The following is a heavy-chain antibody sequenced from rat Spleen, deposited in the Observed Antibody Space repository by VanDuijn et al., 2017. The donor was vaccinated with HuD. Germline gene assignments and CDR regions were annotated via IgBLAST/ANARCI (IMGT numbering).Heavy chain of an antibody. Sequence: QVQLKESGPGLMQPSETLSLTCTVSGFSLTSNGVGWVRQPLGKGLVWMGTIWAGGSTNYNSAVQSRLSISRDTSKNQVFLKMNSLQSEDTTTYYCARDGGFDYWGQGVMVTVSS. V-gene: IGHV2-72*01. CDR1: GFSLTSNG. J-gene: IGHJ2*01. D-gene: IGHD1-12*02. CDR3: ARDGGFDY. CDR2: IWAGGST.